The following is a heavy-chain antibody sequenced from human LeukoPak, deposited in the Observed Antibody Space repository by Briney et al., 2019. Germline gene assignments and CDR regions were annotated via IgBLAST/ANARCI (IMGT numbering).Heavy chain of an antibody. V-gene: IGHV1-8*01. CDR2: MNPNSGNT. CDR3: AREEKGSGSFDY. D-gene: IGHD6-19*01. Sequence: ASVTVSCTASGYTFTSYDINGVRQATGQGLEWMGWMNPNSGNTGYAQKFQGRVTMTRNTSISTAYMELSSLRSEDTAVYYCAREEKGSGSFDYWGQGTLVTVSS. J-gene: IGHJ4*02. CDR1: GYTFTSYD.